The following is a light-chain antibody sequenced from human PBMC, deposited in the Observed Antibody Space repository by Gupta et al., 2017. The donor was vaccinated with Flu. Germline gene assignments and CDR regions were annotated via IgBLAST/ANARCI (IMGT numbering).Light chain of an antibody. CDR3: QQDYSTHL. V-gene: IGKV4-1*01. CDR1: QSVLYSSNNKNY. Sequence: DIVMTQSPDSLAVSLGERATINCKSSQSVLYSSNNKNYLAWYQQKPGQPPKLLIYWASNREYGVPDRFSGSGSVTDFTLTSSSLQAEDVAVYYWQQDYSTHLFGGGTKVEIK. CDR2: WAS. J-gene: IGKJ4*01.